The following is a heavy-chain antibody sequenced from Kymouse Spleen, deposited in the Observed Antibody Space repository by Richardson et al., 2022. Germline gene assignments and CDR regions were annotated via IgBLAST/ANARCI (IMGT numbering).Heavy chain of an antibody. CDR1: GGSISSSSYY. D-gene: IGHD3-10*01. CDR2: IYYSGST. V-gene: IGHV4-39*01. Sequence: QLQLQESGPGLVKPSETLSLTCTVSGGSISSSSYYWGWIRQPPGKGLEWIGSIYYSGSTYYNPSLKSRVTISVDTSKNQFSLKLSSVTAADTAVYYCARRGTMVRGVIIPHYFDYWGQGTLVTVSS. J-gene: IGHJ4*02. CDR3: ARRGTMVRGVIIPHYFDY.